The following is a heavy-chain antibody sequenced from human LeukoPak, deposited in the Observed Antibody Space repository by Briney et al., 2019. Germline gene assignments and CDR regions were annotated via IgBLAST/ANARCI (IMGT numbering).Heavy chain of an antibody. CDR3: ARGGDYYDSGSDYFDY. D-gene: IGHD3-10*01. CDR1: GFMFSDYG. J-gene: IGHJ4*02. V-gene: IGHV3-33*01. Sequence: PGRSLRLSCAASGFMFSDYGMHWVRQAPGKGLEWVAVIWYDGSNKYCADSVKGRFTISRDNSRNTLYLQMNSLRAEDTAVYYCARGGDYYDSGSDYFDYWGQGTLVTVSS. CDR2: IWYDGSNK.